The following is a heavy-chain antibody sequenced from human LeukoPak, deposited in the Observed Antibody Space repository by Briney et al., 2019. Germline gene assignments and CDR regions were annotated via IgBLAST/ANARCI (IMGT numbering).Heavy chain of an antibody. J-gene: IGHJ4*02. CDR2: ISYDGSNK. D-gene: IGHD2-15*01. CDR1: GFTFSSYA. V-gene: IGHV3-30*04. CDR3: AKDPRGWYHRN. Sequence: GRSLRLSCAASGFTFSSYAMHWVRQAPGKGLEWVAVISYDGSNKYYADSVKGRFTISRDNSKNTLYLQMNSLRAEDTAVYYCAKDPRGWYHRNWGQGTLVTVSS.